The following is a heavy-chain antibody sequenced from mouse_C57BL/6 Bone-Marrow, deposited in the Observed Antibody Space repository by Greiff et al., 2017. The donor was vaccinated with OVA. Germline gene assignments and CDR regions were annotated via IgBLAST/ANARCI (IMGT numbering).Heavy chain of an antibody. J-gene: IGHJ1*03. CDR3: ARSGGYYYGSSSDWYFDV. CDR1: GYTFTSYW. D-gene: IGHD1-1*01. V-gene: IGHV1-7*01. Sequence: VQLQQSGAELAKPGASVKLSCKASGYTFTSYWMHWVKQRPGQGLEWIGYINPSSGYTKYNQTFKDKATLTADKPSSTAYMQLSSLTYEDSAVYYWARSGGYYYGSSSDWYFDVWGTGTTVTVSS. CDR2: INPSSGYT.